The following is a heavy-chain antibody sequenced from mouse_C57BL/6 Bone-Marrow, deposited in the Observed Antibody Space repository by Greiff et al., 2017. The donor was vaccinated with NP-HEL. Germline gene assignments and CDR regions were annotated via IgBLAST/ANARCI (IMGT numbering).Heavy chain of an antibody. CDR2: IYPGNSDT. CDR1: GYTFTSYW. Sequence: EVQLQQSGTVLARPGASVKMSCKTSGYTFTSYWMHWVKQRPGQGLEWIGAIYPGNSDTSYNQKFKGKAKLTAVTSASTAYMELSSLTNEDSAVYYCTTPLYYDHDDVGYYAMDYWGQGTSVTVSS. CDR3: TTPLYYDHDDVGYYAMDY. D-gene: IGHD2-4*01. J-gene: IGHJ4*01. V-gene: IGHV1-5*01.